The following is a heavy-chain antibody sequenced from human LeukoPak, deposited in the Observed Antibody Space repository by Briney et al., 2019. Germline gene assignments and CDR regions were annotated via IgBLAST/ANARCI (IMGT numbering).Heavy chain of an antibody. D-gene: IGHD6-19*01. CDR2: ISSSGSTI. CDR1: GFTFSSYE. CDR3: ARDEGSVSFDY. Sequence: QPGGSLRLSCAASGFTFSSYEMNWVRQAPGKGLEWVSYISSSGSTIYYADSVKGRLTISRDNAKNSLYLQMNSLRAEDTAVYYCARDEGSVSFDYWGQGTLVTVSS. J-gene: IGHJ4*02. V-gene: IGHV3-48*03.